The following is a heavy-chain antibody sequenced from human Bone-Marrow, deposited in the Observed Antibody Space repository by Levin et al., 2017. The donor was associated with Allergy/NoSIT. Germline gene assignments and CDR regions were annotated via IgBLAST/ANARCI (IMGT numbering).Heavy chain of an antibody. CDR3: ARGKPTYSDY. J-gene: IGHJ4*02. Sequence: GGSLRLSCAASGFTFSDYWMHWVRQAPGKGLVWVSRINTDESGTSYADSVQGRFTISRDNAKKTLYLQMNGLRAEDTAVYYCARGKPTYSDYWGQGILVTVSS. CDR2: INTDESGT. D-gene: IGHD5-18*01. CDR1: GFTFSDYW. V-gene: IGHV3-74*01.